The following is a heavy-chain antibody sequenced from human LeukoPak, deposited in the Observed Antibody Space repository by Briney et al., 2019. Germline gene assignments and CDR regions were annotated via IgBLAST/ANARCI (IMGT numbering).Heavy chain of an antibody. J-gene: IGHJ6*02. CDR1: GFTFSSYA. V-gene: IGHV3-23*01. Sequence: GGSLRLSCAASGFTFSSYAMSWVRRAPGKGREWVSAISGSGGSTYYADSVKGRFTISRDNSKNTLYLQMNSLRAEDTAVYYCAKDSRESDYYGMDVWGQGTTVTVSS. CDR3: AKDSRESDYYGMDV. CDR2: ISGSGGST. D-gene: IGHD3-10*01.